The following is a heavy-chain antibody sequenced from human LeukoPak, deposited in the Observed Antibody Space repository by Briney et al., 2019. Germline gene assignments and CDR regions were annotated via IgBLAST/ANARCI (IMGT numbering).Heavy chain of an antibody. V-gene: IGHV3-15*01. CDR2: IKTKTDGGTT. Sequence: GGSLRLSCAASGFSFINAWMSWVRQAPGKGLEWVGRIKTKTDGGTTDYAAPVKDRFIISRDDSKNTVYLQMNSLKTEDTAVYYCTIKAYYGSGTYRVDYWGQGTLVTVSS. CDR3: TIKAYYGSGTYRVDY. CDR1: GFSFINAW. D-gene: IGHD3-10*01. J-gene: IGHJ4*02.